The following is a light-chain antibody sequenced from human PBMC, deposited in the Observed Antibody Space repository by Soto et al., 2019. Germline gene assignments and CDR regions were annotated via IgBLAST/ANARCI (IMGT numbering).Light chain of an antibody. CDR1: QSVSTS. CDR3: QQYNNWPPYT. CDR2: AAS. J-gene: IGKJ2*01. V-gene: IGKV3-15*01. Sequence: EIVMTQSPATLSVSPGERATLSCRASQSVSTSLAWYQQKPGQAPRLLIYAASTRATGVPARFSGSGSGTEFTLTISSLQSEDFAVYYCQQYNNWPPYTFGQGTELEIK.